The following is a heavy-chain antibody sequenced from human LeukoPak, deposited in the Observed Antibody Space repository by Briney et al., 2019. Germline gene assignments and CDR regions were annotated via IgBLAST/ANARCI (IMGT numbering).Heavy chain of an antibody. CDR3: ARGDTYYYGSGAIYFDY. CDR1: GFTVSSNY. V-gene: IGHV3-53*01. CDR2: IYSGGST. D-gene: IGHD3-10*01. J-gene: IGHJ4*02. Sequence: GGSLRLSCAASGFTVSSNYMSWVRQAPGKGLEWVSFIYSGGSTYYADSVKGRFTISRDNSKNTLYLQMNSLRAEDTAVYYCARGDTYYYGSGAIYFDYWGQGTLVTVSS.